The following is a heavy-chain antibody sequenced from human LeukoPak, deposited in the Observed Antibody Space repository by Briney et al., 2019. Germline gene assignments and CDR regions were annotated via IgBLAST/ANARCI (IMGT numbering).Heavy chain of an antibody. CDR3: ATGRNSNCSGGSCYSEFDY. D-gene: IGHD2-15*01. J-gene: IGHJ4*02. V-gene: IGHV3-30*04. CDR1: GFTFSSNA. CDR2: ISYDGSNK. Sequence: GRSLRLSCAASGFTFSSNAMHWVRQAPGKGLEWVAVISYDGSNKYYADSVKGRFTISRDNSKNTLYLQMNSLRAEDTAVYYCATGRNSNCSGGSCYSEFDYWGQGTLVTVSS.